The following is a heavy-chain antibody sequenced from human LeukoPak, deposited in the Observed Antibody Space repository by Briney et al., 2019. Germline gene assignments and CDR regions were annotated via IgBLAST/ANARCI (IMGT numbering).Heavy chain of an antibody. CDR2: IYHGGSP. D-gene: IGHD5-24*01. V-gene: IGHV4-30-2*01. Sequence: SETLSLTCTVSDGSISSGAYSWNWIRQPPGRGLEWVGYIYHGGSPYYNPSLKSRVTISVDWSKNQFSLSLSSVTAADTAVYYCARAGTVEMTPLDYWGQGTLVTVSS. J-gene: IGHJ4*02. CDR1: DGSISSGAYS. CDR3: ARAGTVEMTPLDY.